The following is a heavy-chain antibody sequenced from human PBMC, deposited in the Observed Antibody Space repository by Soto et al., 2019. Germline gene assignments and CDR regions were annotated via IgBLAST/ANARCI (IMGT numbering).Heavy chain of an antibody. Sequence: SETLSLTCTVSGGSISSYYWSWIRQPPGKGLEWIGYIYYSGSTNYNPSLKSRVTISLDTSKNQFSLKLSSVTAADTAVYDCARAYGACFDYWGQGTLVSVSS. CDR1: GGSISSYY. J-gene: IGHJ4*02. V-gene: IGHV4-59*01. D-gene: IGHD4-17*01. CDR3: ARAYGACFDY. CDR2: IYYSGST.